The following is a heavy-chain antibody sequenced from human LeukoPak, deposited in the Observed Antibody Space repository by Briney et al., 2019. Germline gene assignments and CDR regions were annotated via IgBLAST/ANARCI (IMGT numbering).Heavy chain of an antibody. V-gene: IGHV3-48*04. J-gene: IGHJ4*02. D-gene: IGHD2-2*01. CDR1: GFTFSSYA. Sequence: PGGSLRLSCAASGFTFSSYAMSWVRHAPGKGLEWVSYISSSGSTIYYADSVKGRFTISRDNAKNSLYLQMNSLRAEDTAVYYCAGTDIVVVPAAYQFDYWGQGTLVTVSS. CDR2: ISSSGSTI. CDR3: AGTDIVVVPAAYQFDY.